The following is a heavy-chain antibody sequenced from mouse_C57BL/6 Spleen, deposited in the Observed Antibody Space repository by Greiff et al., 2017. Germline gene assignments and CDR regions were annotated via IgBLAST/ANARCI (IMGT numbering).Heavy chain of an antibody. D-gene: IGHD2-2*01. CDR2: ISDGGSYT. V-gene: IGHV5-4*01. Sequence: EVQRVESGGGLVKPGGSLKLSCAASGFTFSSYAMSWVRQTPEKRLEWVATISDGGSYTYYPDNVKGRLTISRDNAKNNLYLQMSHLKSEDTAMYYCARSSGGYDWAYWGQGTLVTVSA. CDR1: GFTFSSYA. CDR3: ARSSGGYDWAY. J-gene: IGHJ3*01.